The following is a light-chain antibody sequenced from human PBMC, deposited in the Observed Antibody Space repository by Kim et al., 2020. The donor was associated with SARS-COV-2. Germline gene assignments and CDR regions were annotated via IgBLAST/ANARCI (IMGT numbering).Light chain of an antibody. CDR2: TNN. Sequence: QSVLTQPPSASGTPGQRVTISCSGSSSDIGINYVYWYQQLPGKAPKLLIFTNNQRPSGVPDRFSGSKSGTSASLDISGLRSEDEADYYCAAWDNSLSYWVFGGGTTLTVL. CDR1: SSDIGINY. V-gene: IGLV1-47*02. J-gene: IGLJ3*02. CDR3: AAWDNSLSYWV.